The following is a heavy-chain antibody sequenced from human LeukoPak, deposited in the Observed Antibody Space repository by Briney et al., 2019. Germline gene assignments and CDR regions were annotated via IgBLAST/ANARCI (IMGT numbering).Heavy chain of an antibody. J-gene: IGHJ4*02. CDR3: ARVYGALDY. CDR1: GFILSDHY. D-gene: IGHD4-17*01. CDR2: VRNKPNSYTT. Sequence: PGGSLRLSCAASGFILSDHYMDWVRQAPGKGLEWIGRVRNKPNSYTTEYAASVKGRFTISRDDSKNSLYLQMNSLKTEDTAIYYCARVYGALDYWGQGTLVTVSS. V-gene: IGHV3-72*01.